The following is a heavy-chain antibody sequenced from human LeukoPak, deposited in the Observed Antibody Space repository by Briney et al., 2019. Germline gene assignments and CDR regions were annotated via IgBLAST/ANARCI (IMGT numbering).Heavy chain of an antibody. CDR3: AKTGPTTYYFDY. CDR2: ITWNSGSI. Sequence: GGSLRLSCAASGFTFDDYAMHWVRQAPGKGLEWVSGITWNSGSIGYADSVKGRFTISRGNAKNSLYLQMNSLRAEDTALYYCAKTGPTTYYFDYWGQGTLVTVSS. V-gene: IGHV3-9*01. J-gene: IGHJ4*02. D-gene: IGHD5-12*01. CDR1: GFTFDDYA.